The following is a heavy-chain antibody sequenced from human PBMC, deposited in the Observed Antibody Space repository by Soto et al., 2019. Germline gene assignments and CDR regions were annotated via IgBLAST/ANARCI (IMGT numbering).Heavy chain of an antibody. Sequence: GESLKISCKGSGYSFTSYWIGWVRQMPGKGLEWMGIIYPGDSDTRYSPSFQGQVTISADKSISTAYLQWSSLKASDTAMYYCASGHYSSGWNYYYYYGMDVWGQGTMVTVSS. CDR3: ASGHYSSGWNYYYYYGMDV. CDR2: IYPGDSDT. J-gene: IGHJ6*02. D-gene: IGHD6-19*01. CDR1: GYSFTSYW. V-gene: IGHV5-51*01.